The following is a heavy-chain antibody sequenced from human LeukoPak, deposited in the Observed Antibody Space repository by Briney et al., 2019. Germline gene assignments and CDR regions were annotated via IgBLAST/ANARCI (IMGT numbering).Heavy chain of an antibody. J-gene: IGHJ5*02. D-gene: IGHD6-19*01. CDR2: ISAYNGNT. CDR1: GYTFTSYG. Sequence: ASVKVSCKASGYTFTSYGISWVRQAPGQGLEWMGWISAYNGNTNYAQKLQGRVTMTTDRSTSTAYMELRSLRSDDTAVYYCARVPPMQWLVLGDPWGQGTLVTVSS. V-gene: IGHV1-18*01. CDR3: ARVPPMQWLVLGDP.